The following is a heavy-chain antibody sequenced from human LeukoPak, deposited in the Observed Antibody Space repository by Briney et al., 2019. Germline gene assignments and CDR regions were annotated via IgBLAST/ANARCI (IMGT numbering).Heavy chain of an antibody. V-gene: IGHV4-39*07. Sequence: SETLSLTRTVSGGSISSSSYYWGWIRQPPGKGLEWIGSIYYSGSTYYNPSLKSRVTISVDTSKNQFSLKLSSVTAADTAVYYCAREPGYFDYWGQGTLVTVSS. CDR1: GGSISSSSYY. J-gene: IGHJ4*02. CDR3: AREPGYFDY. CDR2: IYYSGST.